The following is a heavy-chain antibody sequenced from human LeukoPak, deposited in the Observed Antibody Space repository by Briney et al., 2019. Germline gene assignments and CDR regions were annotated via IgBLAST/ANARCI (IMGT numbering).Heavy chain of an antibody. CDR3: ARGDSSTWFAFLNY. Sequence: KSSETLSLTCTVSGGSISSYYWSWIRQPPGKGLEWIGYIYYSGSTNYNPSLKSRVTISVDTSKNQFSLKLSSVTAADTAVYYCARGDSSTWFAFLNYWGQGTLVTVSS. D-gene: IGHD6-13*01. V-gene: IGHV4-59*08. CDR1: GGSISSYY. CDR2: IYYSGST. J-gene: IGHJ4*02.